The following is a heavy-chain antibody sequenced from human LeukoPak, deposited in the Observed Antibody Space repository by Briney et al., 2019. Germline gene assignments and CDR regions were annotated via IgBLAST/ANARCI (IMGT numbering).Heavy chain of an antibody. CDR1: GYTFTSYA. CDR3: ARATPPQYSSSWYGWFDP. Sequence: ASVKVSCKASGYTFTSYAMNWVRQATGQGLEWMGWMNPNSGNTGHAQKFQGRVTMTRNTSISTAYMELSSLRSEDTAVYYCARATPPQYSSSWYGWFDPWGQGTLVTVSS. D-gene: IGHD6-13*01. V-gene: IGHV1-8*02. CDR2: MNPNSGNT. J-gene: IGHJ5*02.